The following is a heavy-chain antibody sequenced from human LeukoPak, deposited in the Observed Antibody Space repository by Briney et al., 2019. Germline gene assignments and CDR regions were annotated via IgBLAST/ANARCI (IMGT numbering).Heavy chain of an antibody. D-gene: IGHD2-2*01. Sequence: SGGSLRFSCAASGFTFNNYAMSWVRRAPRKGLEWVSTIMIGGDGKHYADSVKGRFTISRDRSESTLYLQMNGLRADDTAVYYCVRAAPRDCSPASCSLFDTWGQGTLVTVSS. CDR1: GFTFNNYA. CDR3: VRAAPRDCSPASCSLFDT. J-gene: IGHJ4*02. CDR2: IMIGGDGK. V-gene: IGHV3-23*01.